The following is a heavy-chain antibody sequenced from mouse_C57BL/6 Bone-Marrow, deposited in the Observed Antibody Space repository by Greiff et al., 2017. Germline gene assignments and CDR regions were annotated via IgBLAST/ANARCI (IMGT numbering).Heavy chain of an antibody. CDR3: ARWVYYCGSSPRWYFDV. D-gene: IGHD1-1*01. J-gene: IGHJ1*03. V-gene: IGHV1-81*01. CDR1: GYTFTSYG. Sequence: VKVVESGAELARPGASVKLSCKASGYTFTSYGISWVKQRTGQGLEWIGEIYPRSGNTYYNEKFKGKATLTADKSSSTAYMELRSLTSEDSAVYFCARWVYYCGSSPRWYFDVWGTGTTVTVSS. CDR2: IYPRSGNT.